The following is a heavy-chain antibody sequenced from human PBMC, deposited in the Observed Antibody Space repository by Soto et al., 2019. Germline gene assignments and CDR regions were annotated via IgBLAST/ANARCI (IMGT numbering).Heavy chain of an antibody. V-gene: IGHV4-39*01. CDR2: IYYSGST. Sequence: QLQLQESGPGLVKPSETLSLTCTVSGGSISSSSYYWGWIRQPPGKGLEWIGSIYYSGSTYYNPSLKSRVTISEDTSKNKFSLKLSSVTAADTAVYYCARHYYDSSGYQYNWFDPWGQGTLVTVSS. D-gene: IGHD3-22*01. CDR1: GGSISSSSYY. J-gene: IGHJ5*02. CDR3: ARHYYDSSGYQYNWFDP.